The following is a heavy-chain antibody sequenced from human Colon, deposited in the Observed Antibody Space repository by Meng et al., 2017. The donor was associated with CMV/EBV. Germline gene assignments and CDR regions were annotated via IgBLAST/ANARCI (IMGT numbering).Heavy chain of an antibody. D-gene: IGHD6-19*01. CDR3: ARQYSSGYYVQL. V-gene: IGHV4-34*01. CDR1: DGSLSNYY. J-gene: IGHJ4*02. CDR2: VNPSGRT. Sequence: TSEGNDGSLSNYYWRWLRQAPGKGLEWIGEVNPSGRTNYIPSLKSRIIISMDTSKSQFSLTLTSVTAADTAVYYCARQYSSGYYVQLWGQGTLVTVSS.